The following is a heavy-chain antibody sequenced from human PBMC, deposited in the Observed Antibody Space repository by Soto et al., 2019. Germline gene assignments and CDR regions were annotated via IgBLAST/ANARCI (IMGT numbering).Heavy chain of an antibody. J-gene: IGHJ3*02. CDR2: IIPIFGTA. D-gene: IGHD3-22*01. CDR1: GGTFSSYA. V-gene: IGHV1-69*12. Sequence: QVQLVQSGAEVKKPGSSVKVSCKASGGTFSSYAISWVRQAPGQGLEWMGGIIPIFGTANYAQKFQGRVTITADESTRPAYMGLSSRRSEDTAVYYCARDWSSGRFGAFDIWGQGTMVTVSS. CDR3: ARDWSSGRFGAFDI.